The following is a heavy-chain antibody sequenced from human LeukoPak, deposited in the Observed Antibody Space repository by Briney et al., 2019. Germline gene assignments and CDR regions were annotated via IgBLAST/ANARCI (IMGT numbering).Heavy chain of an antibody. Sequence: WASVTVSCTASGYTFTSYAMNWVRQAPGQGLEWMGWINTNTGNPTYAQGFTGRFVFSLDTSVSTAYLQISSLKAEDTAVYYCARDHGYCSSTSCYVQFDYWGQGTLVTVSS. V-gene: IGHV7-4-1*02. D-gene: IGHD2-2*01. J-gene: IGHJ4*02. CDR2: INTNTGNP. CDR1: GYTFTSYA. CDR3: ARDHGYCSSTSCYVQFDY.